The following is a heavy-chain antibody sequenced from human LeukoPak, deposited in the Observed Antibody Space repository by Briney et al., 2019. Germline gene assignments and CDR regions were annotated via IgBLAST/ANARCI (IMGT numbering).Heavy chain of an antibody. CDR3: ARGDFIMITFGGVIVDPPDI. V-gene: IGHV4-31*03. D-gene: IGHD3-16*02. Sequence: SETLSLTCTVSGGSISSGGYYWSWIRQHPGKGLEWIGYIYYSGSTYYNPSLKSRVTISVDTSKNQFSLKLSSATAADTAVYYCARGDFIMITFGGVIVDPPDIWGQGTMVTVSS. CDR1: GGSISSGGYY. CDR2: IYYSGST. J-gene: IGHJ3*02.